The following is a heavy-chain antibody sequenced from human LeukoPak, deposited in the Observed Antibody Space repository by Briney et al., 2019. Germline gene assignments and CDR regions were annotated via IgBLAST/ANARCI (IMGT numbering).Heavy chain of an antibody. CDR1: RGTFSSYA. J-gene: IGHJ3*02. CDR3: ARGYYDSSGYPI. D-gene: IGHD3-22*01. CDR2: IIPIFGTA. V-gene: IGHV1-69*05. Sequence: SVKVSCKASRGTFSSYAISWVRQAPGQGLEWMGRIIPIFGTANYAQKFQGRVTITTDESTSTAYMELSSLRSEDTAVYYCARGYYDSSGYPIWGQGTMVTVSS.